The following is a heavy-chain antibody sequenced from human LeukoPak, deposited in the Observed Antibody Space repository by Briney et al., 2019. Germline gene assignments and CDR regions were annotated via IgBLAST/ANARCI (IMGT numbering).Heavy chain of an antibody. D-gene: IGHD3-9*01. J-gene: IGHJ5*02. Sequence: SETLSLTCTVSGGSISSYYWSWIRQPPGKGLEWIGYIYYSGSTNYNPSLKSRVTISVDTSKNQFSLKLSSVTAADTAVYYCAKISYDTLTGYKRINWFDPWGQGTLVTVSS. CDR2: IYYSGST. CDR3: AKISYDTLTGYKRINWFDP. V-gene: IGHV4-59*01. CDR1: GGSISSYY.